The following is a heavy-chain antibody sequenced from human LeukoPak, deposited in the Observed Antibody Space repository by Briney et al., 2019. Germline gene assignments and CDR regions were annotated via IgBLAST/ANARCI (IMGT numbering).Heavy chain of an antibody. CDR1: GGSISSYY. CDR2: IYYSGST. D-gene: IGHD6-19*01. Sequence: PSETLSLTCTVSGGSISSYYWSWIRQPPGKGLEWIGYIYYSGSTNYNPSLKSRVTISVDTSKNQFSLKLSSVTAADTAVYYCARHVSGWYGNPADYWGQGTLVTVSS. J-gene: IGHJ4*02. V-gene: IGHV4-59*08. CDR3: ARHVSGWYGNPADY.